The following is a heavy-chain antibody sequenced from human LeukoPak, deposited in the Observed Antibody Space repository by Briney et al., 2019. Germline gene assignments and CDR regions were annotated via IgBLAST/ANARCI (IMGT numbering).Heavy chain of an antibody. J-gene: IGHJ3*02. D-gene: IGHD3-10*01. CDR2: IYYSGST. Sequence: SETLSLTCTVSGGSISSSSYYWGWIRQPPGKGLEWIGSIYYSGSTYYNPSLKSRVTISVDTSKNQFSLKLSSATAADTAVYYCARSTDYGSGSYYKGAFDIWGQGTMVTVSS. V-gene: IGHV4-39*01. CDR3: ARSTDYGSGSYYKGAFDI. CDR1: GGSISSSSYY.